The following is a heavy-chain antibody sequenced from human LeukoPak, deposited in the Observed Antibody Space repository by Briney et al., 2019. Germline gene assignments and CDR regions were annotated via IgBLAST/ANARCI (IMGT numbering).Heavy chain of an antibody. D-gene: IGHD3-22*01. Sequence: GESLKISCKGSGYSFTSYWIGWVRQMPGKGLEWMGIIYPGDSDTRYSPSFQGQVTISADKSISTAYLQWSSLKASDTAMYYCAIPYDTEYYYYGMDVWGQGTLVTVSS. CDR2: IYPGDSDT. V-gene: IGHV5-51*01. CDR1: GYSFTSYW. CDR3: AIPYDTEYYYYGMDV. J-gene: IGHJ6*02.